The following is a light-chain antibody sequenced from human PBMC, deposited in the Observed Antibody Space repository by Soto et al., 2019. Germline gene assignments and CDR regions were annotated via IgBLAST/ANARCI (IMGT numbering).Light chain of an antibody. Sequence: QSIQSPSTQSAATEYRFLRPCRASQSISNYLDWYQQKPGKAPKLLIYAASSLQSGVPSRFSGSRSGTDFTLTISSLQPEDFATYYCQLSYFILNTFG. CDR2: AAS. CDR3: QLSYFILNT. CDR1: QSISNY. V-gene: IGKV1-39*01. J-gene: IGKJ5*01.